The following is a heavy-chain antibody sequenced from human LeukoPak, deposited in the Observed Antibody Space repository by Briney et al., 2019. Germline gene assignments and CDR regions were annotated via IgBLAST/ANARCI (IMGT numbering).Heavy chain of an antibody. CDR3: ARDDYGDFGSRGVFDY. Sequence: PGGSLRLSCTTSGFTFSNFAMNWVRQTPDKGLEWVALISYDGDNEYYADSVKGRFVISRDNSKNTLYLQMNSLRTEDTAVYYCARDDYGDFGSRGVFDYWGQGNLVIVSS. V-gene: IGHV3-30*09. J-gene: IGHJ4*02. CDR1: GFTFSNFA. D-gene: IGHD4-17*01. CDR2: ISYDGDNE.